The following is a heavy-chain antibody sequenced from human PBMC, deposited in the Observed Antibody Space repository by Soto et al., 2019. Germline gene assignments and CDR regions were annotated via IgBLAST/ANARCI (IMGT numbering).Heavy chain of an antibody. D-gene: IGHD1-1*01. CDR1: GGFVSSGSYY. V-gene: IGHV4-34*01. CDR2: MSHSGGT. CDR3: ARVERGTATTVVDAFDI. Sequence: QVQLQQWGAGLLKPSETLSLTCAVYGGFVSSGSYYWSWIRQPPGKGLEWIGEMSHSGGTHFNPCLKGRVTISVDTSKNQFSLKMTSVTAADPALYYCARVERGTATTVVDAFDIWGPGTMVTVSS. J-gene: IGHJ3*02.